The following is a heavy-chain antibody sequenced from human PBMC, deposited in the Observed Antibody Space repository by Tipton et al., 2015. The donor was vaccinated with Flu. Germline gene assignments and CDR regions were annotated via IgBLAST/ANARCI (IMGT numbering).Heavy chain of an antibody. D-gene: IGHD2-15*01. V-gene: IGHV4-61*02. Sequence: LRLSCNVSGVSISTGSHYWNWIRQPAGKGLECIGRIYTSGSTTYNPSLGSRVTISLDTSKNHFSPKLNSVTAADTALYYCAKDSCSGGFCYPDSWGQGTLVTVSS. CDR1: GVSISTGSHY. J-gene: IGHJ1*01. CDR2: IYTSGST. CDR3: AKDSCSGGFCYPDS.